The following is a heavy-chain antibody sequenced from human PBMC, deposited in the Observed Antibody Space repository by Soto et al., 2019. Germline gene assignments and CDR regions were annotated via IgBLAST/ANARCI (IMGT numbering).Heavy chain of an antibody. V-gene: IGHV3-7*01. Sequence: PGVSLRLSCAAPGFTFSSSWISWVRQAPGKGLEWVANIKQDGSEKYYVDSVKGRFTISRDNAKNSLYLQMNSLRAEDTAVYYCARQTGYYDSRGYYWYYYYYGMDVWGQGTTVTVSS. CDR2: IKQDGSEK. CDR1: GFTFSSSW. J-gene: IGHJ6*02. CDR3: ARQTGYYDSRGYYWYYYYYGMDV. D-gene: IGHD3-22*01.